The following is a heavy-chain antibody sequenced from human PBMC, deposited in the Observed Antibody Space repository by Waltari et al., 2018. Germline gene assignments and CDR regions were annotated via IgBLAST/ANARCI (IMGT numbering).Heavy chain of an antibody. Sequence: QVQLQESGPGLVKPSGTLSLTCAVSGGSIRSSNWWSWVRQPPGKGLEWIGEIYHSGSTNYNPSLKSRVTISVDKSKNQFSLKLSSVTAADTAVYHCAIGIYYDSSGYPYFDYWGQGTLVTVSS. CDR1: GGSIRSSNW. V-gene: IGHV4-4*02. CDR3: AIGIYYDSSGYPYFDY. J-gene: IGHJ4*02. CDR2: IYHSGST. D-gene: IGHD3-22*01.